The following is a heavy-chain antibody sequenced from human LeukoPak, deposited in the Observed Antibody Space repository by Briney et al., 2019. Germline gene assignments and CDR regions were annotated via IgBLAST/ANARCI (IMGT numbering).Heavy chain of an antibody. V-gene: IGHV4-59*01. CDR3: ARGGSRYSSGWYVY. CDR1: GGSISSYY. J-gene: IGHJ4*02. Sequence: SETLSLTCTVSGGSISSYYWSWVRQPPGKGLEWIGYIYYSGSTNYNPSLKSRVTISVDTSKSQFSLKLSSVTAADTAVYYCARGGSRYSSGWYVYWGQGTLVTVSS. D-gene: IGHD6-19*01. CDR2: IYYSGST.